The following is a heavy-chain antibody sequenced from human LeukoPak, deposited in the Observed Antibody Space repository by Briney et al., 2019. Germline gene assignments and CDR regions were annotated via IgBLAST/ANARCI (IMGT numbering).Heavy chain of an antibody. CDR3: ACLTTADAFDI. CDR1: GGSISSYY. D-gene: IGHD3-22*01. Sequence: SETLSLTCTVSGGSISSYYWSWIRQPPGKGLEWIGYIYYSGSTNYNPSLKSRVTISVDTSKNQFSLKLSSVAAADTAVYYCACLTTADAFDIWGQGTMVTVSS. CDR2: IYYSGST. J-gene: IGHJ3*02. V-gene: IGHV4-59*01.